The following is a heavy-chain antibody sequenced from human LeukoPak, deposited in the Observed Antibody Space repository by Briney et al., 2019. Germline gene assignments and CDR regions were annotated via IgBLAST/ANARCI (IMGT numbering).Heavy chain of an antibody. CDR2: ISGGGGST. V-gene: IGHV3-23*01. D-gene: IGHD2-15*01. Sequence: PGGSLRLSCAASGFTFSSYAMTWVRQAPGKGLEWVSAISGGGGSTYYADSVKGRFTISRDNAKNSLFLQMNSLRAEDTALYFCARDGGSADLWGQGTMVTVSS. J-gene: IGHJ3*01. CDR1: GFTFSSYA. CDR3: ARDGGSADL.